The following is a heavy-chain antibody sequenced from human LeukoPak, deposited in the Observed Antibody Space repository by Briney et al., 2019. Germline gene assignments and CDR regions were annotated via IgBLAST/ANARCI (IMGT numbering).Heavy chain of an antibody. CDR2: ISWNSGSI. CDR1: GFTFDDYA. Sequence: GRSLRLSCAASGFTFDDYAMHWVRQAPGKGLEWVSGISWNSGSIGYADSVKGRFTISRDNAKNSLYLQMNSLRAEDMALYYCAKAGCSYGLSPHFDYWGQGTLVTVSS. V-gene: IGHV3-9*03. J-gene: IGHJ4*02. D-gene: IGHD5-18*01. CDR3: AKAGCSYGLSPHFDY.